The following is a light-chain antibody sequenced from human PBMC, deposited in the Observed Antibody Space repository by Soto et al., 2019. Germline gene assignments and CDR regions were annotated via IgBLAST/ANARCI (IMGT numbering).Light chain of an antibody. CDR2: EVS. V-gene: IGLV2-14*01. CDR1: SSDVGAYNR. Sequence: QSVLTQPASVSGSPGQSITISCTGTSSDVGAYNRVSWYQQYPGQAPKVIIYEVSNRPSGVSYRFSGSKSGNTASLTISGLQAEDEADYYCNAFTTTSTYVFGNRTKVTVL. J-gene: IGLJ1*01. CDR3: NAFTTTSTYV.